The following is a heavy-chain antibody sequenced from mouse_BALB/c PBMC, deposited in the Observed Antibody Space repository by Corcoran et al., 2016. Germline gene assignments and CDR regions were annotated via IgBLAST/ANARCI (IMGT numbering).Heavy chain of an antibody. CDR1: GFNIKDTY. J-gene: IGHJ1*01. Sequence: EVQMQQSGAELVKPGASVKLSCTAYGFNIKDTYMHRVKQRPEQGLEWIGRIDPANGNTKYDPKFQGKATITADTSSNTAYLQLSSLTSEDTAVYYCALTGSYWYVDVWGAGTTVTVSS. CDR2: IDPANGNT. D-gene: IGHD4-1*01. V-gene: IGHV14-3*02. CDR3: ALTGSYWYVDV.